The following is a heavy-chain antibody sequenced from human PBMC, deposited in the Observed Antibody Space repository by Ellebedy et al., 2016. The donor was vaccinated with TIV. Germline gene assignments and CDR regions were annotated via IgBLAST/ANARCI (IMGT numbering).Heavy chain of an antibody. D-gene: IGHD1-26*01. V-gene: IGHV3-7*01. J-gene: IGHJ3*02. CDR3: ASDGSYGDHLSPTHAFEI. CDR1: RFPFGSYW. CDR2: IRQDGSAK. Sequence: GESLKISCAAARFPFGSYWMSWVRQAPGKGLEWVANIRQDGSAKYYVDSVKGRFSISRDNAKNSLYLQMNSLRVEDTAVYYCASDGSYGDHLSPTHAFEIWGQGTMVTVSS.